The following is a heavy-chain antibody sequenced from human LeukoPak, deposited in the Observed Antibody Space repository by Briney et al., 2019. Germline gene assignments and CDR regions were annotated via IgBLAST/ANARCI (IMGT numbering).Heavy chain of an antibody. CDR1: GFTFSTSA. V-gene: IGHV3-23*01. CDR3: AKAGAVVVVAAKFFDY. J-gene: IGHJ4*02. Sequence: GGSLRLSCAASGFTFSTSAMIWVRQPPGKGLEWVSSIFPSGGSTYYADSVKGRFTISRDNSKNTLYLQMNSLRAEDTAVYYCAKAGAVVVVAAKFFDYWGQGTLVTVSS. D-gene: IGHD2-15*01. CDR2: IFPSGGST.